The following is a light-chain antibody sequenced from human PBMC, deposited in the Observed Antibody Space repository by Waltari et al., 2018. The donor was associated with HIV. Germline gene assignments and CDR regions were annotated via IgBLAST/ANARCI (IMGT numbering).Light chain of an antibody. V-gene: IGLV3-21*02. J-gene: IGLJ2*01. CDR1: NIPALTS. CDR2: DDR. CDR3: QVYSDRGDPVI. Sequence: SYVLTQPPSVSVAPGQTARITCGGNNIPALTSVHWYRKTPGQAPVLVVYDDRDRPSGIPDRVSGSSSGDTATLTISRAEAGDEADYYCQVYSDRGDPVIFGGGTKLTVL.